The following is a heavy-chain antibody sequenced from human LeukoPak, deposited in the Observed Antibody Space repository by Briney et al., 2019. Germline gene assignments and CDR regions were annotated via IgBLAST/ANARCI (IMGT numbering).Heavy chain of an antibody. Sequence: GGTLRLSCEGSGFTFDDYGISWVRHVPGKGLQWVSGINWNGAATGHGDSVKGRFTVSRDNAKNSLYLEMNSLRVEDTGFYYCARRLMGGFTDWYFDLWGRGTLVTVSS. CDR3: ARRLMGGFTDWYFDL. J-gene: IGHJ2*01. CDR2: INWNGAAT. CDR1: GFTFDDYG. V-gene: IGHV3-20*04. D-gene: IGHD2-15*01.